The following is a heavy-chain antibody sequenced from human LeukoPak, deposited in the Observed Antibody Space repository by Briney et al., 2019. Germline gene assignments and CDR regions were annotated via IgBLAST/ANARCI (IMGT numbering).Heavy chain of an antibody. CDR3: ARDRSRYYGMDV. D-gene: IGHD6-6*01. V-gene: IGHV3-48*03. CDR1: GFTFSSYE. J-gene: IGHJ6*02. CDR2: ISSNCSTI. Sequence: PGGSLRLSCAASGFTFSSYEMNWVRQAPGKGLEWVSYISSNCSTIYYADSVKGRFTISRDKAKNSLYLQMKSLRAEDTAVYYCARDRSRYYGMDVWGQGTTVTVSS.